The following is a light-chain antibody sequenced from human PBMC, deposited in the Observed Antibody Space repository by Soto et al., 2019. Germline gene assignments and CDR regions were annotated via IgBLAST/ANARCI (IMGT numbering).Light chain of an antibody. CDR2: DVS. CDR1: SSDVGGYNY. CDR3: CSYTTSNTRQIV. J-gene: IGLJ1*01. Sequence: QSVLTQPASLSGSPGQSITIACTGTSSDVGGYNYVSWYQQHPGKAPKFMIYDVSNRPSGVSNRFSGSKSGNTASLTISGLQAEDEADYYCCSYTTSNTRQIVFVTGNNVTVL. V-gene: IGLV2-14*01.